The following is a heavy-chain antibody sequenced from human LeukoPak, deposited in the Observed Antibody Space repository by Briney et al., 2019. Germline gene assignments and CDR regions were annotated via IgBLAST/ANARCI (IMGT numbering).Heavy chain of an antibody. CDR3: ARALGDWFGP. Sequence: GASVKVSCKASVYTFTSYYMHWVRQAPAQGLEWMGIINPSGGSTSYAQKFQGRVTMTRDTSTSTVYMELSSLRSEDTAVYYCARALGDWFGPWGQGTLVTVSS. CDR1: VYTFTSYY. V-gene: IGHV1-46*01. D-gene: IGHD3-16*01. CDR2: INPSGGST. J-gene: IGHJ5*02.